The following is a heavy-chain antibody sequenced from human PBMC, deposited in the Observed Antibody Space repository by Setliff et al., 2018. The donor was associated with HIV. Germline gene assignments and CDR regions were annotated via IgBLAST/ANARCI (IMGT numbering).Heavy chain of an antibody. D-gene: IGHD3-9*01. CDR3: ARGYYDILTGYYSSGIWDY. CDR1: GGSISSDDYY. J-gene: IGHJ4*02. V-gene: IGHV4-30-4*08. CDR2: ITYSGSA. Sequence: TLSLTCTVSGGSISSDDYYWNWIRQPPGKGLEWIGYITYSGSAYYNPSLKTRVTISVDTSKNQFSLKLSSVTAADTAVYFCARGYYDILTGYYSSGIWDYWGQGTLVTVSS.